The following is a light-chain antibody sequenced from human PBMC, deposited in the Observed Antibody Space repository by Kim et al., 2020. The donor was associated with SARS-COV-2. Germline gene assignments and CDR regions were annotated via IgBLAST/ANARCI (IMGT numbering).Light chain of an antibody. J-gene: IGKJ2*01. CDR2: DAS. V-gene: IGKV1D-13*01. Sequence: GDRVTITCRASQGISSALAWYQQKPGKAPTVLIYDASSLVSGVPSRFSGSGSGTDFTLTISSLQPEDFATYYCQQFNNPATFGQ. CDR3: QQFNNPAT. CDR1: QGISSA.